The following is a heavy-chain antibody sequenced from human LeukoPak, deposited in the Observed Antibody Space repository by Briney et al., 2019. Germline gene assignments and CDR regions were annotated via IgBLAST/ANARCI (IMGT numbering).Heavy chain of an antibody. Sequence: GGSLRLSCAASGLSFSSYWIHWVRQAPGKGLVWVSRINSDGSSTSYADSVKGRFTISRDNAKNTLYLQMNSLRAEDTAVYYCARESARGAFDIWGRGTMVTVSS. CDR2: INSDGSST. CDR1: GLSFSSYW. J-gene: IGHJ3*02. CDR3: ARESARGAFDI. V-gene: IGHV3-74*01.